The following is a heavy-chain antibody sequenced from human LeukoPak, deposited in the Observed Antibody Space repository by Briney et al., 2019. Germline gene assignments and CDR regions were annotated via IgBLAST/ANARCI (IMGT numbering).Heavy chain of an antibody. CDR2: INPNSGGT. J-gene: IGHJ4*02. D-gene: IGHD3-22*01. Sequence: ASVKVSCKASGYTFTGYDMHWVRQAPGQGLEWMGWINPNSGGTNYAQKFQGRVTMTRDTSISTAYMELSRLRSDDTAVYYCARSPRDYYDSSGYYPDYWGQGTLVTVSS. CDR3: ARSPRDYYDSSGYYPDY. V-gene: IGHV1-2*02. CDR1: GYTFTGYD.